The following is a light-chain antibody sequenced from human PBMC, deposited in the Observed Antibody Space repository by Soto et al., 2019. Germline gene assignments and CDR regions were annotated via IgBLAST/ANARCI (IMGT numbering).Light chain of an antibody. CDR3: SSYAGTHIV. Sequence: QSVLTQPSSASGSHGQSVTISCTGTSSDVGGYNYVSWYQQHPGRAPKLMIYDVSKRPSGVPDRFSGSKSGNTASLTVSGLQVEDEADYYCSSYAGTHIVFGTGTKVT. V-gene: IGLV2-8*01. CDR2: DVS. CDR1: SSDVGGYNY. J-gene: IGLJ1*01.